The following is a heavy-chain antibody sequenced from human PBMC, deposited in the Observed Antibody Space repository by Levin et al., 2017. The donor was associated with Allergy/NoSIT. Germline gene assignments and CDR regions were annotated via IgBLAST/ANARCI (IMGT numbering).Heavy chain of an antibody. Sequence: TGGSLRLSCAASGFTFSSYGMHWVRQAPGKGLEWVAVISYDGSNKYYADSVKGRFTISRDNSKNTLYLQMNSLRVEDTAVYYCAKDSSSGWYGGVDYWGQGTLVTVSS. J-gene: IGHJ4*02. CDR2: ISYDGSNK. CDR3: AKDSSSGWYGGVDY. D-gene: IGHD6-19*01. CDR1: GFTFSSYG. V-gene: IGHV3-30*18.